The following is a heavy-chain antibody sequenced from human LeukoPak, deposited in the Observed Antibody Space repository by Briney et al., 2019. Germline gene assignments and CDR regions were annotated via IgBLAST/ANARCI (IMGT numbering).Heavy chain of an antibody. Sequence: GGSLRLSCAASGFTFNANAMSWVRQAPGKGLEWVSLISGSGGSTYYADSVQGRFTISRDNSKNTLYLQMNSLRAEDTAVYYCAKAPTPDLYSGYNDYWGQGTLVTVSS. CDR2: ISGSGGST. V-gene: IGHV3-23*01. J-gene: IGHJ4*02. CDR3: AKAPTPDLYSGYNDY. D-gene: IGHD5-12*01. CDR1: GFTFNANA.